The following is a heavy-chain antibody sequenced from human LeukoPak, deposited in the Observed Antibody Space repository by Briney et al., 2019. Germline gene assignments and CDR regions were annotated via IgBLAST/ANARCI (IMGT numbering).Heavy chain of an antibody. CDR1: GFTVSSNY. J-gene: IGHJ6*03. CDR3: ARASEDVVVVPATIDYYYYMDV. Sequence: GGSLRLSCAASGFTVSSNYMSWVRQAPGKGLEWVSVIYSGGTTYYADSVKGRFTISRDNSKNTLYLQMNSLRAEDTAVYYCARASEDVVVVPATIDYYYYMDVWGKGTTVTVSS. CDR2: IYSGGTT. D-gene: IGHD2-2*01. V-gene: IGHV3-66*01.